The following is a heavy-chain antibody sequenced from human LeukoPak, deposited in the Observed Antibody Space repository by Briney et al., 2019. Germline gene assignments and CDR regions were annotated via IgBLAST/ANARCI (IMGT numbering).Heavy chain of an antibody. V-gene: IGHV3-7*01. J-gene: IGHJ3*02. Sequence: GGSLRLSCAASGFTFSSYWMSWFRQAPGKGLEWVANIKEDGSEKRYVDSVKGRLTISRDNAKNSVYLQMNSLRVEDTAVYYCARDEAGGGFAIWGQGTMVTVSS. D-gene: IGHD2-15*01. CDR3: ARDEAGGGFAI. CDR2: IKEDGSEK. CDR1: GFTFSSYW.